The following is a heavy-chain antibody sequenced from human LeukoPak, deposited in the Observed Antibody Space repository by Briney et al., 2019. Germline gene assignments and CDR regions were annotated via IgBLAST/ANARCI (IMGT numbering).Heavy chain of an antibody. CDR2: IFQGRT. D-gene: IGHD3-9*01. V-gene: IGHV4-4*02. J-gene: IGHJ3*02. CDR1: GASLSTNNW. CDR3: AREILESRYFDWLPYSFPDAFDI. Sequence: SGTLSLTCGISGASLSTNNWWSWVRQPPGKRLEWIGQIFQGRTNYNPSLRSRATISVDKPNNQFSLNLKFVTAADTAVYYCAREILESRYFDWLPYSFPDAFDIWGQGTMVTVSS.